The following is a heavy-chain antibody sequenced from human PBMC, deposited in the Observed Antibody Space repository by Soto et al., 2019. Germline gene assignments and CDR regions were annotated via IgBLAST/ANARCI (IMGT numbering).Heavy chain of an antibody. CDR2: IIPIFGTA. Sequence: SVKVSCKASGGAFSSYAISWVRQAPGQGLEWRGGIIPIFGTANYAQKFQGRVTITADESTSTAYMELSSLRSEDTAVYYCARDSYYYDSSGYYPGFDAFDIWGQGTMVTVSS. V-gene: IGHV1-69*13. J-gene: IGHJ3*02. D-gene: IGHD3-22*01. CDR3: ARDSYYYDSSGYYPGFDAFDI. CDR1: GGAFSSYA.